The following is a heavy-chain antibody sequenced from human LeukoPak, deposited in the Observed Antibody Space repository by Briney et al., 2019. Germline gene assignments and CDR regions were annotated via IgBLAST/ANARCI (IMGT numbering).Heavy chain of an antibody. J-gene: IGHJ6*03. D-gene: IGHD3-9*01. CDR1: GYTFTGYY. CDR3: ARSGYYDILTGYYIHYYYYMDV. V-gene: IGHV1-2*02. Sequence: GASVKVSCKASGYTFTGYYMHWVRQAPGQGLEWMGWINPNSGGTNYAQKFQGRVTMTRNTSISTAYMELSSLRSEDTAVYYCARSGYYDILTGYYIHYYYYMDVWGKGTTVTISS. CDR2: INPNSGGT.